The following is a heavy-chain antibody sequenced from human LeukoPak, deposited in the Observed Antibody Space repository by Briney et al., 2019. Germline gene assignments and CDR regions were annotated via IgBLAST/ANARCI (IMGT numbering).Heavy chain of an antibody. Sequence: SETLSLTCTVSSGPIRDYYWSWIRQPPGKGLEWIGYIYYTGSTTSNPSLKSRVTISVDTSKNQFSLKLSSVTAADTAVYYCAGGSSGWYAFDYWGQGTLVTVSS. CDR2: IYYTGST. V-gene: IGHV4-59*01. D-gene: IGHD6-19*01. CDR1: SGPIRDYY. J-gene: IGHJ4*02. CDR3: AGGSSGWYAFDY.